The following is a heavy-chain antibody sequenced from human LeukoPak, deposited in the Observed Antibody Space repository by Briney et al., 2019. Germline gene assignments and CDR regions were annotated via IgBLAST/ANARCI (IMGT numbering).Heavy chain of an antibody. CDR2: ISGSGGST. CDR1: GFTFSSYA. V-gene: IGHV3-23*01. J-gene: IGHJ4*02. Sequence: GGSLRLSCAASGFTFSSYAMSWVRQAPGKGLEWVSGISGSGGSTYYADSVKGRFIASRDNSKNTLYLQMSSLRAEDTAVYYCVKYDTTVTTSIDYWGQGTLVTVSS. CDR3: VKYDTTVTTSIDY. D-gene: IGHD4-17*01.